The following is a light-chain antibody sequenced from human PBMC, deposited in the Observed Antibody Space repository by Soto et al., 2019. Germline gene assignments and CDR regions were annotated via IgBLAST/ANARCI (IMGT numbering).Light chain of an antibody. J-gene: IGKJ2*01. CDR2: KTS. CDR3: QQYNTYS. CDR1: QSLNSW. Sequence: DIQMTQSPSTLSASVGDRVSITCRASQSLNSWLAWYQQKPGKAPKLLIYKTSTFESGVPSRFSGSGSGTDFTLTISTLQPDDFASYYCQQYNTYSFGQGTKLQIK. V-gene: IGKV1-5*03.